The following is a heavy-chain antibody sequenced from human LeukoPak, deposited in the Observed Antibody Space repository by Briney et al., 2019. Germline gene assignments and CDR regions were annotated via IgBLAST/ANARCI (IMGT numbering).Heavy chain of an antibody. D-gene: IGHD3-22*01. CDR2: IYHSGSS. J-gene: IGHJ3*02. CDR1: LSSTSSSNW. Sequence: SETLSLTCVVSLSSTSSSNWWSGVRQPPGKGLEWIGEIYHSGSSNYNPSLKSRVTISVDKSSNQISLKLSSVPAAETAAYYCARDAGYDSSGNDAFDIWGQGTMVTVSS. V-gene: IGHV4-4*02. CDR3: ARDAGYDSSGNDAFDI.